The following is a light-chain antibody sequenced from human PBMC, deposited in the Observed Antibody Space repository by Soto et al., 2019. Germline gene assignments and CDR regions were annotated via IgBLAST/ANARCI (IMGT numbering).Light chain of an antibody. V-gene: IGKV3-15*01. CDR2: GAS. CDR1: QSMGSN. CDR3: PQFHNLPRT. J-gene: IGKJ1*01. Sequence: EIVLTQDPSTMSVTPGERATLSCRASQSMGSNVAWYQQKPGQAPRLLIYGASTRAAGIPARFSGSGSGTEFTLTITSLQSEDFAVYYCPQFHNLPRTFGQGTMVDI.